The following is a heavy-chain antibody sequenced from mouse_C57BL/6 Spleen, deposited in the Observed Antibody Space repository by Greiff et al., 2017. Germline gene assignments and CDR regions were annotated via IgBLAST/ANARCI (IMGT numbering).Heavy chain of an antibody. J-gene: IGHJ3*01. CDR1: GYTFTDYE. CDR3: TRREITTVVATEGWFAY. D-gene: IGHD1-1*01. CDR2: IDPETGGT. Sequence: QVQLQQSGAELVRPGASVTLSCTASGYTFTDYEMHWVKQTPVHGLEWIGAIDPETGGTAYNQKFKGKAILTADKSSSTAYMELRSLTSEDSAVYYCTRREITTVVATEGWFAYWGQGTLVTVSA. V-gene: IGHV1-15*01.